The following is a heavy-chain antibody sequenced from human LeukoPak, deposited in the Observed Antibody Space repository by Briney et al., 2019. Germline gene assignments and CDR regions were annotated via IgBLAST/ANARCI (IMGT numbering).Heavy chain of an antibody. CDR2: IKSKTDGGTT. V-gene: IGHV3-15*01. CDR3: TTDSVAPTRIWFGELLPYYMDV. J-gene: IGHJ6*03. D-gene: IGHD3-10*01. Sequence: GGSLRLSCAASGFTFSNAWMSWVRQAPGKGLEWVGRIKSKTDGGTTDYAAPVKGRFTISRDDSKNTLYLQMNSLKTEDTAVYYCTTDSVAPTRIWFGELLPYYMDVWGKGTTVTVSS. CDR1: GFTFSNAW.